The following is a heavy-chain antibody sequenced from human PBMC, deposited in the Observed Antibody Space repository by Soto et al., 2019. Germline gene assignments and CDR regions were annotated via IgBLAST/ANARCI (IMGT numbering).Heavy chain of an antibody. CDR2: IYYSGST. Sequence: SETLSLTCTVSGGSISSGGYYWSWIRQHPGKGLEWIGYIYYSGSTYYNPSLKSRVTISVDTSKNQFSLKLSSVTAADTAVYYCAREGSTDFWSGYYYDYWGQGTLVTVSS. J-gene: IGHJ4*02. CDR3: AREGSTDFWSGYYYDY. V-gene: IGHV4-31*03. D-gene: IGHD3-3*01. CDR1: GGSISSGGYY.